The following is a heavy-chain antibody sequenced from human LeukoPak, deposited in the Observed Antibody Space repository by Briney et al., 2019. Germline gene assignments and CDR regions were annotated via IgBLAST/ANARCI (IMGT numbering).Heavy chain of an antibody. J-gene: IGHJ5*02. Sequence: SETLSLTCTVSGGSISSSSYYWGWIRQPPGKGLEWIGSIYYSGSTYYNPSLKSRVTISVDTSKNQFSLKLSSVTAADTAVYYCARDNGYSYGWTSNNWFDPWGQGTLVTVSS. CDR3: ARDNGYSYGWTSNNWFDP. V-gene: IGHV4-39*07. CDR1: GGSISSSSYY. CDR2: IYYSGST. D-gene: IGHD5-18*01.